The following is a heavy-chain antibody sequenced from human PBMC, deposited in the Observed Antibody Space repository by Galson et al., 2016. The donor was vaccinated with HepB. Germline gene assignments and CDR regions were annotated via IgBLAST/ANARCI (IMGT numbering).Heavy chain of an antibody. D-gene: IGHD2/OR15-2a*01. CDR3: AADATTIVTAFDY. Sequence: SLRLSCAGSGFSLSNSAMHWVRQAPGKGLEWVAKISYDAKNVYYAESLRGRSAISRDYSKNALYLEINSLRVEDTAVYYCAADATTIVTAFDYWGQGTLVTVSS. CDR1: GFSLSNSA. CDR2: ISYDAKNV. J-gene: IGHJ4*02. V-gene: IGHV3-30*03.